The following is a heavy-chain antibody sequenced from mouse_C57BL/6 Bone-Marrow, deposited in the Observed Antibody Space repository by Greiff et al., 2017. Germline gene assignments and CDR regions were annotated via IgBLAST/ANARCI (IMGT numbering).Heavy chain of an antibody. D-gene: IGHD2-5*01. Sequence: QVQLQQPGAELVRPGSSVKLSCKASGYTFTSYWMDWVKQRPGQGLEWIGNIYPSDSETHYNQKFKDKATLTVDKSSSTAYMQLSSLTSEDSAVYCCARGDYSNYGPYWYFDVWGTGTTVTVSS. J-gene: IGHJ1*03. CDR1: GYTFTSYW. V-gene: IGHV1-61*01. CDR2: IYPSDSET. CDR3: ARGDYSNYGPYWYFDV.